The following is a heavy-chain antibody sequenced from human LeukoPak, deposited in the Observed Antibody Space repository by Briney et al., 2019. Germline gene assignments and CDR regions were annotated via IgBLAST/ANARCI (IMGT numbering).Heavy chain of an antibody. J-gene: IGHJ6*03. D-gene: IGHD3-3*01. CDR3: ARGGYDFWSGSDYYYYMDV. V-gene: IGHV1-8*03. Sequence: ASVKVSCKASGYTFTSYDINWVRQATVQGLEWMGWINPNSGNTGYAQKFQGRVTITRNTSISTAYMELSSLRSEDTAVYHCARGGYDFWSGSDYYYYMDVWGKGTTVTVSS. CDR1: GYTFTSYD. CDR2: INPNSGNT.